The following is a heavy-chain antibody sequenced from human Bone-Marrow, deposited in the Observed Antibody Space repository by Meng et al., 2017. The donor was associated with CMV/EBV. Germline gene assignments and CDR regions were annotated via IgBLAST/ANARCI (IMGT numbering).Heavy chain of an antibody. CDR1: NDG. CDR2: LWYDGSNK. J-gene: IGHJ4*02. D-gene: IGHD3-22*01. V-gene: IGHV3-33*01. Sequence: NDGMHWVRQAPGKGLEWVALLWYDGSNKDYADSVKGRFTISRDNSKNTLFLQMNSLRVEDTAVYYCARGEYYYDSRGYYGEFYFDYWGQGVLVTVSS. CDR3: ARGEYYYDSRGYYGEFYFDY.